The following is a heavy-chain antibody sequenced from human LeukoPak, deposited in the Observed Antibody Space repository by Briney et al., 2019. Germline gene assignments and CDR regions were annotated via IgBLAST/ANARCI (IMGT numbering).Heavy chain of an antibody. Sequence: GGSLRLSCAISSFTFSGFAINWVRQAPGKGPEWVSYISSSGTTVYYADFVKGRSTISRDQRSLYLQMNSLRAEDTAVYYCAKIVDPNGVDYWGQGTLVTVSS. D-gene: IGHD2-21*01. CDR2: ISSSGTTV. V-gene: IGHV3-48*01. CDR3: AKIVDPNGVDY. J-gene: IGHJ4*02. CDR1: SFTFSGFA.